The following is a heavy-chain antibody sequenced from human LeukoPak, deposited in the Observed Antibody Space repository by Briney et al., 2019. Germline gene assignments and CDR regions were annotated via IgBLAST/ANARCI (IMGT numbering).Heavy chain of an antibody. J-gene: IGHJ6*03. Sequence: GGSLRLSCAASGFTFTTYWMSWVRQLPGKGLEWVANINQDGTEKYYVDSVKGRFTISRDNAKNSLYLQMNSLRAGDTAVYYCARDRGRYYMDVWGKGTTVTISS. CDR3: ARDRGRYYMDV. CDR1: GFTFTTYW. CDR2: INQDGTEK. V-gene: IGHV3-7*01. D-gene: IGHD6-25*01.